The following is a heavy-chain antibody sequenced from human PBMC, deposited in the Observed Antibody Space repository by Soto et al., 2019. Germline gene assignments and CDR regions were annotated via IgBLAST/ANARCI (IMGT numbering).Heavy chain of an antibody. CDR2: ISSSGSTI. CDR1: GFTFSSYE. J-gene: IGHJ6*02. D-gene: IGHD3-10*01. Sequence: EVQLVESGGGLVQPGGSLRLSCAASGFTFSSYEMNWVRQAPGKGLEWVSYISSSGSTIYYADSVKGRFTISRDNAKNSLYLQMNSLRAEDTAVYYCAREGLWFGELPPPYYYGMDVWGQGTTVTVSS. CDR3: AREGLWFGELPPPYYYGMDV. V-gene: IGHV3-48*03.